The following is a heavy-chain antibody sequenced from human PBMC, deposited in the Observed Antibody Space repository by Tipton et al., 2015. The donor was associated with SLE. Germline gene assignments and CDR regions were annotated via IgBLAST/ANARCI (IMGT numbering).Heavy chain of an antibody. CDR1: GFTFSSYS. CDR2: ISSSSYI. V-gene: IGHV3-21*01. Sequence: SLRLSCAASGFTFSSYSMNWVRQAPGKGLEWVSSISSSSYIYYADSVKGRFTISRDNAKNSLYLQMNSLRAEDTAVYYCARDRRDCSSTSCYKGSFDYWGQGTLVTVSS. D-gene: IGHD2-2*02. J-gene: IGHJ4*02. CDR3: ARDRRDCSSTSCYKGSFDY.